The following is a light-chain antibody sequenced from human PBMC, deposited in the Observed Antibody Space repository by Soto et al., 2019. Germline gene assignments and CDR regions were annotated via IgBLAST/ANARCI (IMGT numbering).Light chain of an antibody. CDR1: SSDVGGYNY. J-gene: IGLJ2*01. CDR3: SSYAGSNNLRV. Sequence: QSALTQPPSASGSPGQSVTISCTGTSSDVGGYNYVSWYQQHPGKAPKLMIYEVIKWPSGVPDRFSGSKSGNTASLTVTGLQAEDEADYYCSSYAGSNNLRVFGGGTKLTVL. CDR2: EVI. V-gene: IGLV2-8*01.